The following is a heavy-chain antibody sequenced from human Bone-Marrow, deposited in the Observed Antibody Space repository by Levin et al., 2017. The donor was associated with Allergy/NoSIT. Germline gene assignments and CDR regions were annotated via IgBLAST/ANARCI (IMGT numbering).Heavy chain of an antibody. D-gene: IGHD2/OR15-2a*01. CDR2: IYWDDDK. CDR1: GFSLSTSGVG. Sequence: SGPTLVKPTQTLTLTCTFSGFSLSTSGVGVGWIRQPPGKALEWLALIYWDDDKRYSPSLKSRLTITKDTSKNQVVLTMTNMDPVDTATYYCAHISRRGADSSPDVARYTTTTRYYYYYYMDGWGKGTTVTVSS. V-gene: IGHV2-5*02. CDR3: AHISRRGADSSPDVARYTTTTRYYYYYYMDG. J-gene: IGHJ6*03.